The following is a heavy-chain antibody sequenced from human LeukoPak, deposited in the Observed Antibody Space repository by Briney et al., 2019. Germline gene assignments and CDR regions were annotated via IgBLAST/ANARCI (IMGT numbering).Heavy chain of an antibody. J-gene: IGHJ6*02. D-gene: IGHD3-10*01. V-gene: IGHV3-11*04. CDR2: ISSSSNNI. CDR3: ARDFEGSGSYYRIRYYYYYGMDV. Sequence: GGSLRLSCAASGFTFSDYYMTWVRQAPGKGLEWVSYISSSSNNIHYANSVRGRFTISRDNAKNSLYLQMNSLRAEDTAVYYCARDFEGSGSYYRIRYYYYYGMDVWGQGTTVTVSS. CDR1: GFTFSDYY.